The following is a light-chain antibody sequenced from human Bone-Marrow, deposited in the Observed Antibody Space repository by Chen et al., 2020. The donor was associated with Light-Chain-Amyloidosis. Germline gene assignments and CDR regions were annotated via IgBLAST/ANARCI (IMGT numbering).Light chain of an antibody. J-gene: IGKJ4*01. Sequence: EMVLTQSPGTLALSPGEGGNLPCRASQTISSNYLTWYQQKVGQAPRLLIYGSSSRATGIPDRCTGSESGTDFTLTINTLAPEEFAMYYCQQYGTCPLTFGGGTTVEIK. V-gene: IGKV3-20*01. CDR3: QQYGTCPLT. CDR2: GSS. CDR1: QTISSNY.